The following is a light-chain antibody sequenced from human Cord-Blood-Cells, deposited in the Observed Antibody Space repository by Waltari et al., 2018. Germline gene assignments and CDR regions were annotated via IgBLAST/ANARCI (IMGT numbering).Light chain of an antibody. CDR1: QSVSSY. CDR2: DAS. J-gene: IGKJ5*01. CDR3: QQRSNWPPIT. V-gene: IGKV3-11*01. Sequence: EIVLTQSPATLSLSPGERATLSCRASQSVSSYLAWYQQKPGQAPRLLIYDASNRATGIPARFSGSGSGTDFTLTISSLEREDFAVDYCQQRSNWPPITFGQGTRLEIK.